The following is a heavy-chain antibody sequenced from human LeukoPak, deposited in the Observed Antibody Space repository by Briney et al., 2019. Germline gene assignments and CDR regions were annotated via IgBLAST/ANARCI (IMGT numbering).Heavy chain of an antibody. CDR2: IYPGDSDT. CDR1: GYSFTSHW. Sequence: GESLKISCKGSGYSFTSHWIGWVRQMPGKGLEWMGIIYPGDSDTRYSPSFQGQVTISADKSITTAYLQWSSLKASDTAMYYCARQEAPDYYDSSGFIDYWGQGTLVTVSS. CDR3: ARQEAPDYYDSSGFIDY. V-gene: IGHV5-51*01. J-gene: IGHJ4*02. D-gene: IGHD3-22*01.